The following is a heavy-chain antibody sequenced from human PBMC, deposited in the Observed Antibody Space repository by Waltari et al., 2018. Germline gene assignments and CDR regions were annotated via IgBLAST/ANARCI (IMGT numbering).Heavy chain of an antibody. V-gene: IGHV1-69*04. CDR1: GGTFSSYA. CDR3: ARHQTTYYYDSSGYYYDAFDI. Sequence: QVQLVQSGAEVKKPGSSVKVSCTASGGTFSSYAFSWVRQAPGQGLEWMGGIIPILDITNYAQNFQDKVTITAAESASTAYLELSSLRSEDTAVYYCARHQTTYYYDSSGYYYDAFDIWGQGTMVTVSS. CDR2: IIPILDIT. D-gene: IGHD3-22*01. J-gene: IGHJ3*02.